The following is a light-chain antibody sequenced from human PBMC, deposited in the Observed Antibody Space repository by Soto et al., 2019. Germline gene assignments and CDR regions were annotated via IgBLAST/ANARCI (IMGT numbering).Light chain of an antibody. Sequence: QSALTQPPSVSGSPGQSVAISCTGTSSDVGSYNRVAWYQQSPGTAPKLMIYEVSNRPSGVPDRFSGSKSGNTASLTISGLQAEDEADYYCSSVTSSSTDVFGTGTKLTVL. CDR1: SSDVGSYNR. CDR2: EVS. J-gene: IGLJ1*01. CDR3: SSVTSSSTDV. V-gene: IGLV2-18*02.